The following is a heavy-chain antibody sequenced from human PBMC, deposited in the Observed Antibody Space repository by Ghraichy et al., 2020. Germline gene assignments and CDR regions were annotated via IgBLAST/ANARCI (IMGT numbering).Heavy chain of an antibody. CDR2: ISGNAANT. J-gene: IGHJ6*02. CDR1: GFTFSSHA. Sequence: LSLTCAASGFTFSSHAMGWVRQAPGKGLEWVSAISGNAANTYYADSVKGRFTVSRDNAKKTLYLQMNSLRGEDTAVYYCARASAVVRFYYYAAMDVWGQGTTVTVSS. V-gene: IGHV3-23*01. CDR3: ARASAVVRFYYYAAMDV. D-gene: IGHD4-23*01.